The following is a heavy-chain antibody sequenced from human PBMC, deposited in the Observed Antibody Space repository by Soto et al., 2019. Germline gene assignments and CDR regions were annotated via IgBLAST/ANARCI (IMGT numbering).Heavy chain of an antibody. CDR1: GYTLTELS. CDR2: FDPEDGET. D-gene: IGHD2-15*01. V-gene: IGHV1-24*01. CDR3: ATGSLGYCSGGSCYYRIYFDY. Sequence: ASVKASCKVSGYTLTELSMHWVRQAPGKGLEWMGGFDPEDGETIYAQKFQGRVTMTEDTSTDTAYMELSSLRSEDTAVYYCATGSLGYCSGGSCYYRIYFDYWGQGTLVTVSS. J-gene: IGHJ4*02.